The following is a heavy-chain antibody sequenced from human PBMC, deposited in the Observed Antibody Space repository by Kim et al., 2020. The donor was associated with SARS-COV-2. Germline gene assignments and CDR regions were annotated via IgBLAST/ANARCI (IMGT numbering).Heavy chain of an antibody. CDR3: STALQWEHMVDY. J-gene: IGHJ4*02. CDR2: IKSNSDGGTA. Sequence: GGSLRLSCAASGFTFSSAWMGWVRQAPGKGLEWVGRIKSNSDGGTADYPAPVKGRFSISRDDSKNTLYLQMNTLKTEDTALYYCSTALQWEHMVDYWGQGSVVTVSS. V-gene: IGHV3-15*01. CDR1: GFTFSSAW. D-gene: IGHD1-26*01.